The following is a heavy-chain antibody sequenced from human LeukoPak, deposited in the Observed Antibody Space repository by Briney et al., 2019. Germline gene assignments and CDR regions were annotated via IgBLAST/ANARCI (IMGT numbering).Heavy chain of an antibody. CDR3: AIWFGGSRAFDY. V-gene: IGHV4-34*01. CDR2: IKHSGST. CDR1: GGSFSGYY. J-gene: IGHJ4*02. Sequence: SETLSLTCAVYGGSFSGYYWSWIRQPPGKGLEWVGEIKHSGSTNYNPSLKRRVTISVATSKHQFSLKLSSVTAADTAVYSCAIWFGGSRAFDYWGPGTLVTVSS. D-gene: IGHD3-10*01.